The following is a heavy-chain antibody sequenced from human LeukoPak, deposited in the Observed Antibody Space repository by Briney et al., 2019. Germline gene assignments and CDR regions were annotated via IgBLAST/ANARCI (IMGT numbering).Heavy chain of an antibody. J-gene: IGHJ4*02. Sequence: ASVKVSCKASGYTFTSYAMHWVRQAPGQRLEWMGWINAGNGNTKYSQKFQGRVTITRDTSASTAYMELSSLRSEDTAVYYCARRGPGEWLRFPYFDYWGQGTLVTVSS. CDR3: ARRGPGEWLRFPYFDY. CDR1: GYTFTSYA. D-gene: IGHD5-12*01. CDR2: INAGNGNT. V-gene: IGHV1-3*01.